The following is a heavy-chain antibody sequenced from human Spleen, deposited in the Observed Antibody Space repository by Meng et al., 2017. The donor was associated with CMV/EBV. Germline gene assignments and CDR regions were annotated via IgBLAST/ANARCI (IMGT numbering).Heavy chain of an antibody. CDR1: GFTFSNFG. V-gene: IGHV3-33*03. D-gene: IGHD2-21*01. CDR2: IWYDGSNK. CDR3: AKDFSLFRRKSSQVTVSPIYYFDY. J-gene: IGHJ4*02. Sequence: GGSLRLSCAASGFTFSNFGMHWVRQAPGKGLEWVAVIWYDGSNKYHADSVKGRFTISRDKSKNTLDLEMNSLRAEDTAVYYCAKDFSLFRRKSSQVTVSPIYYFDYWGQGTLVTVSS.